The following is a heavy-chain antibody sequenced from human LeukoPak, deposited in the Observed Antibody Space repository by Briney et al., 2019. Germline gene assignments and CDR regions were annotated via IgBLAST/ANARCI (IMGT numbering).Heavy chain of an antibody. CDR2: INPNSGGT. CDR3: ARDRRFGELQYYFDY. Sequence: ASVKVSCKASGYTFTGYYMHWVRQAPGQGLEWMGWINPNSGGTNYAQKFQGWVTMTRDTSISTAYMELSRLRSDDTAVYYCARDRRFGELQYYFDYWGQGTLVTVSS. J-gene: IGHJ4*02. V-gene: IGHV1-2*04. D-gene: IGHD3-10*01. CDR1: GYTFTGYY.